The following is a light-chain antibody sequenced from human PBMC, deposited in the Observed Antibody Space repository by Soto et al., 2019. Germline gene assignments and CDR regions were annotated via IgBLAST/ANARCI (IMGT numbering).Light chain of an antibody. CDR2: GAS. V-gene: IGKV1-39*01. J-gene: IGKJ1*01. CDR1: QDISSG. Sequence: DIQMTQSPSSLSAAVGDRITITCQASQDISSGLNWFQHIPGRAPKLLIYGASNLETGVPSRFSGSGSGTDFTLTISSLQPEDFATYSCQQSYNSPQTFGRGTKVDI. CDR3: QQSYNSPQT.